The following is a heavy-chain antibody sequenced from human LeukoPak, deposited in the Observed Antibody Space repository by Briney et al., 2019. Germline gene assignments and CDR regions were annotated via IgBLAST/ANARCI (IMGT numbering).Heavy chain of an antibody. D-gene: IGHD5-18*01. CDR3: ARDLKRYSYGSYYFDY. CDR1: GFTFSSYG. J-gene: IGHJ4*02. V-gene: IGHV3-33*01. CDR2: IWYDGSNK. Sequence: TGGSLRLSCAASGFTFSSYGMHWVRQAPGKRLEWVAVIWYDGSNKYYADSVEGRFTISRDNSKNTLYLQMNSLRAEDTAVYYCARDLKRYSYGSYYFDYWGQGTLVTVSS.